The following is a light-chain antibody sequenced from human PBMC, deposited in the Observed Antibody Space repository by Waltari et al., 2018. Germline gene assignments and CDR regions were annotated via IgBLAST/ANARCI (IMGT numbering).Light chain of an antibody. CDR2: ANN. CDR3: QSFDSSLDGYV. J-gene: IGLJ1*01. CDR1: RSNLRSNYH. V-gene: IGLV1-40*01. Sequence: QSVLTQPPSVSGAPGQRVTISCTGGRSNLRSNYHVPWYQHLPGTAPKVLIYANNNRPSGVPDRFSGSKSGASASLAITGLQAEDEADYYCQSFDSSLDGYVFGTGTKVTVL.